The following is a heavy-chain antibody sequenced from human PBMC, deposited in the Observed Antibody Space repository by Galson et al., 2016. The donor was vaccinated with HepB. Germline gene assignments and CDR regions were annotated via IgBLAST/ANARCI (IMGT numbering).Heavy chain of an antibody. D-gene: IGHD5-24*01. Sequence: SLRLSCAASGFIFSNYAMHWVRQAPGKGLEWVAVIWFDGNNKLYAESVKGRFTISRDNSKKTLYRQMDSLRVEDTAVYYLAREITPPETYLYYWGQGTLVSVSS. CDR1: GFIFSNYA. CDR3: AREITPPETYLYY. J-gene: IGHJ4*02. CDR2: IWFDGNNK. V-gene: IGHV3-33*01.